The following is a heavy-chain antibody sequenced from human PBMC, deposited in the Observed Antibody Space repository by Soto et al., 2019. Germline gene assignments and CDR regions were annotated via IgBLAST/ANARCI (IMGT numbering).Heavy chain of an antibody. CDR1: WGYISSYS. J-gene: IGHJ4*02. Sequence: SEPRSLTCTVSWGYISSYSWSLIRLSPGKGLEWIGYIYYTVSTSYNPSLKTRVAISVDTSKDQFSLKLTSVTAADTVVYFCARLILTPYYIHDYWGQGTQVTVSS. D-gene: IGHD3-9*01. CDR2: IYYTVST. V-gene: IGHV4-59*01. CDR3: ARLILTPYYIHDY.